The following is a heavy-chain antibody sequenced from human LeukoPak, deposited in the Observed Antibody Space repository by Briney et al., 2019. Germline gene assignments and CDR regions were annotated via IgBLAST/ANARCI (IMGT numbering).Heavy chain of an antibody. D-gene: IGHD2-21*02. CDR3: ARDHYHKIHSVMVTAPDY. CDR2: IYDSGTT. CDR1: GGSISSYY. Sequence: SETLSLTCTVPGGSISSYYWSWIRQPPGKGLEWFGYIYDSGTTNYNPSLKSRVTISVDTSKNQFSLKLSSVTAADTAVYYCARDHYHKIHSVMVTAPDYWSQGTLVIVSS. V-gene: IGHV4-59*12. J-gene: IGHJ4*02.